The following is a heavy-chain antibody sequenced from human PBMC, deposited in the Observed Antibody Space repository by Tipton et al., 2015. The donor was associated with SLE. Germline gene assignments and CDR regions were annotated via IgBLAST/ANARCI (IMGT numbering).Heavy chain of an antibody. CDR2: IFSSGGP. CDR1: GSISSHY. D-gene: IGHD3-10*01. J-gene: IGHJ6*03. Sequence: TLSLTCTVGSISSHYWSWIRRPPGKGLEWIGYIFSSGGPTYNPSLKSRLTISVDTSMNQFSLKLSSVTAADTAVYYCARVGRIPMVRGSDQYFYYMDVWGTGTTVTVSS. CDR3: ARVGRIPMVRGSDQYFYYMDV. V-gene: IGHV4-59*11.